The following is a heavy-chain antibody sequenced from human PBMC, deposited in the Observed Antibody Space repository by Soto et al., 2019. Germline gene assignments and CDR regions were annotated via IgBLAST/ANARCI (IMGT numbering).Heavy chain of an antibody. V-gene: IGHV3-73*01. D-gene: IGHD2-8*01. CDR2: IRSKANSYAT. Sequence: GGSLRLSCAASGFTFSGSAMHWVRQASGKGLEWVGRIRSKANSYATAYAASVKGRFTISRDDSKNTAYLQMNSLKTEDTAVYYCTRHCEDPSMVYAIAYYFDYWGQGTLVTVSS. CDR3: TRHCEDPSMVYAIAYYFDY. J-gene: IGHJ4*02. CDR1: GFTFSGSA.